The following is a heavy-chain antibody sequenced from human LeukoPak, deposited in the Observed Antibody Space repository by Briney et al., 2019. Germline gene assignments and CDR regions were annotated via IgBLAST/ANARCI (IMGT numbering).Heavy chain of an antibody. V-gene: IGHV3-21*01. CDR3: ARGVVPAALNWFDP. CDR1: GFTFSSYS. J-gene: IGHJ5*02. Sequence: GGSLRLSCAPSGFTFSSYSMNWVRQAPGKGLEWVSSISSSSSYIYYADSVKGRFTISRDNAKNSLYLQMNSMRAEDTAVYYCARGVVPAALNWFDPWGQGTLVTVSS. CDR2: ISSSSSYI. D-gene: IGHD2-2*01.